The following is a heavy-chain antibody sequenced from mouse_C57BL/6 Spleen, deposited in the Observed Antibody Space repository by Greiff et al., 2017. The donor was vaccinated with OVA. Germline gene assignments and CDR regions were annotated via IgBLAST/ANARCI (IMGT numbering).Heavy chain of an antibody. D-gene: IGHD1-1*01. Sequence: DVMLVESGGGLVQPGGSLKLSCAASGFTFSDYYMYWVRQTPEKRLEWVAYISNGGGSTYYPDTVKGRFTISRDNAKNTLYLQMSRLKSEDTAMYYCARITTVVAKPSWYFDVWGTGTTVTVSS. CDR3: ARITTVVAKPSWYFDV. J-gene: IGHJ1*03. CDR2: ISNGGGST. V-gene: IGHV5-12*01. CDR1: GFTFSDYY.